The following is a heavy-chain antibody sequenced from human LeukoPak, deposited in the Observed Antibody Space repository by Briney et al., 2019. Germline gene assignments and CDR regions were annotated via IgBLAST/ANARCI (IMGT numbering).Heavy chain of an antibody. J-gene: IGHJ4*02. CDR3: ARDRVVGANGAFDY. V-gene: IGHV3-11*04. D-gene: IGHD1-26*01. Sequence: PGGSLRLSCAVSGFTFSDYYMNWIRQSPGKGLEWVAYISSSGNTIYYADSVKGRFTVSRDNAKNSLYLQMNSLRAEDTAVYYCARDRVVGANGAFDYWGQGTLVTVSS. CDR2: ISSSGNTI. CDR1: GFTFSDYY.